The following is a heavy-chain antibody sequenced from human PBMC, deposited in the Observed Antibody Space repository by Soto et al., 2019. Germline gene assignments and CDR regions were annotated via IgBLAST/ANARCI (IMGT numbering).Heavy chain of an antibody. V-gene: IGHV3-23*01. CDR1: GFTLSSYA. CDR2: ISGSGGST. Sequence: GGSLRLSCAASGFTLSSYAMSCVRQSRGKGLEWVSAISGSGGSTYYADSVKGRFTISRDNSKNTLYLQMNSLRAEDTAVYYCANTNSKWYYYYGMDVWGQGTTVTVSS. CDR3: ANTNSKWYYYYGMDV. J-gene: IGHJ6*02. D-gene: IGHD2-8*01.